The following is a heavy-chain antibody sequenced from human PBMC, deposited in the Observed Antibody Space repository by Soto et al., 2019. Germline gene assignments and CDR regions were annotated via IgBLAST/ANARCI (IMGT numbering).Heavy chain of an antibody. CDR1: GFTFSSYS. CDR2: ISSSSSTI. V-gene: IGHV3-48*01. J-gene: IGHJ4*02. D-gene: IGHD2-15*01. CDR3: ARDKGSSPLDY. Sequence: EVQLVESGGGLVQPGGSLRLSCAASGFTFSSYSMNWVRQAPGKGLEWVSYISSSSSTIYHADSVKGRFTISRDNTTNSLYLQMNSLRAADTAVYYCARDKGSSPLDYWGQGTLFTVSS.